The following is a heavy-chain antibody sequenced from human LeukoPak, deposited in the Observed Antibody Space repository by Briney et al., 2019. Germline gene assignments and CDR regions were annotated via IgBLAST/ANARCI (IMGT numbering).Heavy chain of an antibody. J-gene: IGHJ6*03. V-gene: IGHV4-4*07. CDR3: ARQLYVSGSYYAPMDV. Sequence: SETLSLTCTVSAGSISNYYWSWIRQPAGKGLEWIGLIYASGSANYNPSLKSRVTMSVDTSKNQFSLKLSSVTAADTAVYFCARQLYVSGSYYAPMDVWGKGTTVTISS. D-gene: IGHD3-10*01. CDR2: IYASGSA. CDR1: AGSISNYY.